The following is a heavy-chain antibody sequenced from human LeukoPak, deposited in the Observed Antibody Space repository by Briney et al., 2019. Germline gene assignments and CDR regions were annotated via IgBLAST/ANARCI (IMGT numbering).Heavy chain of an antibody. V-gene: IGHV3-23*01. CDR3: AKVSYSSSWYYFDY. Sequence: GGSLRLSCAASGFTFSTCAMSWVRQAPGKGLEWVSAISGSGGSTYYADSVKGRFTISRDNSKNTLYLQMNSLRAEDTAVYYCAKVSYSSSWYYFDYWGQGTLVTVSS. CDR1: GFTFSTCA. CDR2: ISGSGGST. D-gene: IGHD6-13*01. J-gene: IGHJ4*02.